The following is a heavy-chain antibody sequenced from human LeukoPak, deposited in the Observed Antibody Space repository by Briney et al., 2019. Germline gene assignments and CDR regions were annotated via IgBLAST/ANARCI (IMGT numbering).Heavy chain of an antibody. CDR3: ARVLWFGGIYYFDY. Sequence: PGGSLRLSCAASGFTFSRYEMNWVRQAPGKGLEWVSSISSSSSYIYYADSVKGRFTISRDNAKNSLYLQMNSLRAEDTAVYYCARVLWFGGIYYFDYWGQGTLVTVSS. CDR2: ISSSSSYI. V-gene: IGHV3-21*01. J-gene: IGHJ4*02. D-gene: IGHD3-10*01. CDR1: GFTFSRYE.